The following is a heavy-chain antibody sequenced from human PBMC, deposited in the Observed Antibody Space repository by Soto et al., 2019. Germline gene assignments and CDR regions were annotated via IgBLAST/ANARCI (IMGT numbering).Heavy chain of an antibody. CDR1: GGSISSYY. J-gene: IGHJ6*02. Sequence: QVQLQESGPGLVKPSETLSLSCTVSGGSISSYYWSWFRQSPGKRMEWIGYVHHSWASSYNPSLQSRVAISLDTSKSQASLKVTSVTATDTAVYYCARQGFGPLHGLVDVWGQGTTVTVSS. CDR3: ARQGFGPLHGLVDV. CDR2: VHHSWAS. D-gene: IGHD3-10*01. V-gene: IGHV4-59*08.